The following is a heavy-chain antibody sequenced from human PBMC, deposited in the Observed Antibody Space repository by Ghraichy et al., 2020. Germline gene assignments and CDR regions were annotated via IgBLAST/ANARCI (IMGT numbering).Heavy chain of an antibody. D-gene: IGHD3-22*01. J-gene: IGHJ4*02. CDR1: GFTFSSYA. CDR2: ISYDGSNK. V-gene: IGHV3-30-3*01. Sequence: GGSLRLSCAASGFTFSSYAMHWVRQAPGKGLEWVAVISYDGSNKYYADSVKGRFTISRDNSKNTLYLQMNSLRAEDTAVYYCAREAGSNWDYYDSSAPGYFDYWGQGTLVTVSS. CDR3: AREAGSNWDYYDSSAPGYFDY.